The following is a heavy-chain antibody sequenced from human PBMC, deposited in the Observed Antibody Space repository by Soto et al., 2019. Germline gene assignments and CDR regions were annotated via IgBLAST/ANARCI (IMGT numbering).Heavy chain of an antibody. J-gene: IGHJ4*02. CDR1: GFAFSRYW. Sequence: EVHLVESGGGFVQPGGSLRLSCAGSGFAFSRYWMHWVRQAPGGGLIWVSRINAVATRTHYADYVKGRFTVSRDNAKNTVYLQMDILRAEDTALYYCARVNDPDDYWGQGTLVIVSS. D-gene: IGHD1-1*01. CDR3: ARVNDPDDY. V-gene: IGHV3-74*01. CDR2: INAVATRT.